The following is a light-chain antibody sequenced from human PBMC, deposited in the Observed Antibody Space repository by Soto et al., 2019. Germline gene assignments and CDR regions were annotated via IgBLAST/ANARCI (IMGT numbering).Light chain of an antibody. CDR1: QFIGRY. J-gene: IGKJ4*02. CDR2: AAS. Sequence: DIQMTQSPSSLFASVGDRVTITCRASQFIGRYFNWYQQKPGKAPKLLIFAASTLQSGVPSRFSGFRSGTDFTLTISSLQPEDFATYYCQQSYSSLFTFGGGTKVEIK. V-gene: IGKV1-39*01. CDR3: QQSYSSLFT.